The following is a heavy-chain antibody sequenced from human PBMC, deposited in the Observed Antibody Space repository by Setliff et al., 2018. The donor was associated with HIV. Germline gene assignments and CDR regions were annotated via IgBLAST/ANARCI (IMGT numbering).Heavy chain of an antibody. CDR3: ARAPSNGWYPDAFDI. V-gene: IGHV4-59*01. CDR2: IYYSGST. Sequence: SETLSLTCIVSGGSISSYYWSWIRQPPGKGLEWIGYIYYSGSTNYNPSLKSRVTISVDTSNNQFSLKLNSVTAADSAVYYCARAPSNGWYPDAFDIRGQGTMVTVSS. D-gene: IGHD6-19*01. J-gene: IGHJ3*02. CDR1: GGSISSYY.